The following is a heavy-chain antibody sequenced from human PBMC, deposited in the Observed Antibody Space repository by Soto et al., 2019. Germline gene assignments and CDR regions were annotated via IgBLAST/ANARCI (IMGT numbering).Heavy chain of an antibody. CDR3: VRVAGDGLFDY. J-gene: IGHJ4*02. V-gene: IGHV4-59*01. Sequence: SETLSLTCTVSRASINNSYWTWIRQPPWKRLEWIGYIHYTGSTNYNPSLRGRVTMSMDTSKNQFSLKLTSVTAADTAVYYCVRVAGDGLFDYWGTGNLVTVSS. CDR2: IHYTGST. D-gene: IGHD2-21*01. CDR1: RASINNSY.